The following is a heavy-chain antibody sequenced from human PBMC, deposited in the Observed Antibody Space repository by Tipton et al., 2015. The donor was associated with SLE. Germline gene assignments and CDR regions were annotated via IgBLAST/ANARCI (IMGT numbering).Heavy chain of an antibody. Sequence: TLSLTCSVSGDSMSRFYWTWIRQTPGKGLEWIGNIYYTGNTNYNPSLKSRVTISIDTSKDQFSLQVTSVTAADTAVYYCARERGEWLQNTYHTDVWGKGTTVTVSS. CDR2: IYYTGNT. V-gene: IGHV4-59*01. D-gene: IGHD5-24*01. CDR3: ARERGEWLQNTYHTDV. CDR1: GDSMSRFY. J-gene: IGHJ6*03.